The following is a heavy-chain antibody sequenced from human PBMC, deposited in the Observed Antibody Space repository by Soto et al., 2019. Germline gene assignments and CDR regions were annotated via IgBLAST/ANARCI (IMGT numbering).Heavy chain of an antibody. CDR2: TYYRSKWYN. Sequence: SQTLSLTFAISGDSVSSNSAAWNWIRQSPSRVLEWLGRTYYRSKWYNDYAVSVKSRITSNPDTSKNQFSLQLNSVTPADTAVYYCAREGVAVAGTRWFDPWGQGTLVTVS. V-gene: IGHV6-1*01. J-gene: IGHJ5*02. CDR1: GDSVSSNSAA. D-gene: IGHD6-19*01. CDR3: AREGVAVAGTRWFDP.